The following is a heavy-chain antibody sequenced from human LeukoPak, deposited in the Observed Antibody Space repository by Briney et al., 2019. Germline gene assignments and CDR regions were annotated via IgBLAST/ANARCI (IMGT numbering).Heavy chain of an antibody. V-gene: IGHV3-21*01. CDR2: ISSSSSYI. J-gene: IGHJ4*02. D-gene: IGHD3-10*01. CDR3: AKDLSSYFGSGSYYEY. Sequence: GGSLRLSCAASGFTFSSYSMNWVRQAPGKGLEWVSSISSSSSYIYYADSVKGRFTISRDNAKNSLYLQMNSLRAEDTAVYYCAKDLSSYFGSGSYYEYWGQGTLVTVSS. CDR1: GFTFSSYS.